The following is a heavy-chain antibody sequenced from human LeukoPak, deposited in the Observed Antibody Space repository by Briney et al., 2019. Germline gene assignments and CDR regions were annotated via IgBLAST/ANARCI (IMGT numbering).Heavy chain of an antibody. J-gene: IGHJ4*02. CDR3: TRDRTIQPYDY. CDR1: GFTFGDYV. D-gene: IGHD3-3*01. Sequence: GGSLRLSCTASGFTFGDYVMSWVRQAPGKGLEWVGFIRSKAYGGTTKNAASVKGRFTISRDDSRSIAYLQMNSLRAEDTAVYYCTRDRTIQPYDYWGQGTLVTVSS. V-gene: IGHV3-49*04. CDR2: IRSKAYGGTT.